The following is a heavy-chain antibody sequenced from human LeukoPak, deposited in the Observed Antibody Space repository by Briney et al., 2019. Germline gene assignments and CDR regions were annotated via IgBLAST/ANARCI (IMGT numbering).Heavy chain of an antibody. V-gene: IGHV3-23*01. CDR3: AKDCSF. CDR1: GFTFSNYA. J-gene: IGHJ4*02. CDR2: ISGSGGAT. D-gene: IGHD2-15*01. Sequence: PGASLRLSCVGSGFTFSNYAMSWVRQAPGKELEWVSAISGSGGATYYADSVKGRFTISRDNSRNTLYLQMNSLRAEDTAVYYCAKDCSFWGQGTLVTVSS.